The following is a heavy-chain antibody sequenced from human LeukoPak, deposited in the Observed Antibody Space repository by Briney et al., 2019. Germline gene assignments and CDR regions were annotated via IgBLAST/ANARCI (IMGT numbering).Heavy chain of an antibody. CDR3: ARDLPPYYFDY. CDR2: IIPILSIA. J-gene: IGHJ4*02. CDR1: GGIFSSYA. V-gene: IGHV1-69*04. Sequence: SVKVSCKASGGIFSSYAISWVRQAPGQGLEWMGRIIPILSIANYAQKFQGRVTITADKSTSTAYMDLSSLRSEDTAVYYCARDLPPYYFDYWGQGTLVTVSS.